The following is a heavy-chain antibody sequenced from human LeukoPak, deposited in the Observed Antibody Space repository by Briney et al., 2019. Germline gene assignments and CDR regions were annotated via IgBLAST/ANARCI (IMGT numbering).Heavy chain of an antibody. J-gene: IGHJ5*02. CDR1: GGSISSSSYY. Sequence: SETLSLTCTVSGGSISSSSYYWGWIRQPPGKGLEWIGSIYYSGSTNYNPSLKSRVTISVDTSKNQFSLKLSSVTAADTAVYYCARRRGYSYGQAQFDPWGQGTLVTVSS. D-gene: IGHD5-18*01. CDR3: ARRRGYSYGQAQFDP. V-gene: IGHV4-39*07. CDR2: IYYSGST.